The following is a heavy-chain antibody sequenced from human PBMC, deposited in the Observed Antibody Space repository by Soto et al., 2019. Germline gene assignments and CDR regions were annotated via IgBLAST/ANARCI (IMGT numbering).Heavy chain of an antibody. J-gene: IGHJ3*02. CDR3: ARGQPVYDYVWGSYRSDAFDI. CDR1: GGTFSSYA. Sequence: SVKVSCKASGGTFSSYAISWVRQAPGQGLEWMGGIIPIFGTANYAQKFQGRVTITADESKSTAYMELSSLRSEDTAVYYCARGQPVYDYVWGSYRSDAFDIWGQGTMVTVS. D-gene: IGHD3-16*02. CDR2: IIPIFGTA. V-gene: IGHV1-69*13.